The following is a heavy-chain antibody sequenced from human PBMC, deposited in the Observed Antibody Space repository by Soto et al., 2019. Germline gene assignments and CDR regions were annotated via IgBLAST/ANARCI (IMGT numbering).Heavy chain of an antibody. D-gene: IGHD6-13*01. CDR1: GGSISSSSYY. Sequence: QLQLQESGPGLVKPSETLSLTCTVSGGSISSSSYYWGWLRQPPGKGLEWIGSIYYSGSTYYNPSLKSRVTISVDTSKNQFSLKLSSVTAADTAVYYCARLSNAAGNYYYYGMDVWGQGTTVTVSS. CDR2: IYYSGST. CDR3: ARLSNAAGNYYYYGMDV. V-gene: IGHV4-39*01. J-gene: IGHJ6*02.